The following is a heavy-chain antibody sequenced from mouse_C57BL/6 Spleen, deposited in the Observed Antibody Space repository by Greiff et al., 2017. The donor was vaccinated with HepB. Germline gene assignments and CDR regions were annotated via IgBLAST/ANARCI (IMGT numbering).Heavy chain of an antibody. Sequence: VHVKQSGPELVKPGASVKIPCKASGYTFTDYNMDWVKQSHGKSLEWIGDINPNNGGTIYNQKFKGKATLTVDKSSSTAYMELRSLTSEDTAVYYCARGGKKTDGSKGYFDYWGQGTTLTVSS. J-gene: IGHJ2*01. D-gene: IGHD1-1*01. CDR2: INPNNGGT. CDR1: GYTFTDYN. CDR3: ARGGKKTDGSKGYFDY. V-gene: IGHV1-18*01.